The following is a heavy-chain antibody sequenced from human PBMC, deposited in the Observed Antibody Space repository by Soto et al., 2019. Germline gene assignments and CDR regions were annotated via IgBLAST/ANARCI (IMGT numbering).Heavy chain of an antibody. CDR3: ARQNGVAAAGRDWYFDL. Sequence: QVQLQESGPGLVKPSQTLSLTCTVSGGSISSGGYYWSWIRQHPGKGLEWIGYIYYSGSTYYNPSLKSGDTISAVTSKNQSCLELSYVTAAATAVYYCARQNGVAAAGRDWYFDLWGRGTLVTVSS. V-gene: IGHV4-31*03. CDR2: IYYSGST. D-gene: IGHD6-13*01. CDR1: GGSISSGGYY. J-gene: IGHJ2*01.